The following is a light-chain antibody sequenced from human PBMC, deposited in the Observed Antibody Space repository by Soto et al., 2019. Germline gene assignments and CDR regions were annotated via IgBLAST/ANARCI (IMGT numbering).Light chain of an antibody. CDR2: EGT. J-gene: IGLJ2*01. CDR3: CSYALSVSLVV. V-gene: IGLV2-23*01. CDR1: SSNVGGYNL. Sequence: SALTHPAFVSWSPGQSITISCAGASSNVGGYNLVYWYRQHPDNAPHLLIYEGTKRPSGVSDRFTATKSGNTASLTISGLQAEDEGDYYCSYALSVSLVVFGGGTKVTVL.